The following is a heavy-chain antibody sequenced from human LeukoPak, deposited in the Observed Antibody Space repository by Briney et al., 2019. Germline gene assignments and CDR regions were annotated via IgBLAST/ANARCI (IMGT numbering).Heavy chain of an antibody. CDR3: ARDLLRALARSVGKRGSDYYYYYMDV. CDR2: ISAYNGNT. Sequence: ASVKVSCKASGYTFTSYGISWVRQAPGQGLEWMGWISAYNGNTNYAQKLQGRVTMTTDTSTSTAYMELRSLRSDDTAVYYCARDLLRALARSVGKRGSDYYYYYMDVWGKGTTFTVSS. D-gene: IGHD6-6*01. CDR1: GYTFTSYG. J-gene: IGHJ6*03. V-gene: IGHV1-18*01.